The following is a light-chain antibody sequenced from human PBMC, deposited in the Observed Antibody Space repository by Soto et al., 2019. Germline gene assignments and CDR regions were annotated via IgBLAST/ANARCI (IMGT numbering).Light chain of an antibody. V-gene: IGLV2-8*01. CDR3: SSYAGSNNLGVV. J-gene: IGLJ2*01. CDR2: EVS. Sequence: QSALTQPPSASGSPGQSVTISCTGTSSDVGGYNYVSWYQQHPGKAPKLMIYEVSKRPSGVPDRFSGSKSGNTASLTVSGLQAEDEADYYCSSYAGSNNLGVVFGGGTKVTVL. CDR1: SSDVGGYNY.